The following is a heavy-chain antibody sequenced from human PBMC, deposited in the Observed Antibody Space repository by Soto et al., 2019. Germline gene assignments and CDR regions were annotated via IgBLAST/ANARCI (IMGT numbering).Heavy chain of an antibody. CDR1: GYTFTRYD. V-gene: IGHV1-8*01. D-gene: IGHD4-17*01. CDR2: MNPNSGNT. J-gene: IGHJ2*01. Sequence: QVQLVQSGAEVKKPGASVKVSCKASGYTFTRYDINWVRQATGQGLEWMGWMNPNSGNTGYAQKFQSRVTMTRNTSLSAAYMELSSLRSEDTSVYYSARERSYGVALWGRGTLVTVSS. CDR3: ARERSYGVAL.